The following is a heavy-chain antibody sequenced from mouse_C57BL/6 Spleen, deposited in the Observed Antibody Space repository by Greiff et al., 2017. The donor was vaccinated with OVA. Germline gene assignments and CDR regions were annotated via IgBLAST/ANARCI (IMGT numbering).Heavy chain of an antibody. J-gene: IGHJ4*01. V-gene: IGHV1-72*01. Sequence: QVHVKQPGAELVKPGASVKLSCKASGYTFTSYWLHWVKQRPGRGLEWIGRIDTNSGGTKYNEKFKSKATLTGDKPSSTAYMQLSSLTSEDSAVYYCARGNWDAYAMDYWGQGTSVTVSS. CDR1: GYTFTSYW. D-gene: IGHD4-1*02. CDR2: IDTNSGGT. CDR3: ARGNWDAYAMDY.